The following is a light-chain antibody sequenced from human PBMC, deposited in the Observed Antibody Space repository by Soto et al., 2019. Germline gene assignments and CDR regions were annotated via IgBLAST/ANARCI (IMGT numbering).Light chain of an antibody. CDR2: KAS. Sequence: DIQMTQSPSTLSASEGDRVTITCRASQSINNWLAWSQQKPGKAPKLLISKASNLKSGVPSRFSGTGSGKEFTLSISSLQPDDFARYYCHEYDSYPFTFGGVTKVEI. V-gene: IGKV1-5*03. CDR1: QSINNW. CDR3: HEYDSYPFT. J-gene: IGKJ4*02.